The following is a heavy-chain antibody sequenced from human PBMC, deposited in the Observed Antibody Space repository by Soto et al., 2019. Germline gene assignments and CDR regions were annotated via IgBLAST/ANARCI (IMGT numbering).Heavy chain of an antibody. CDR2: IYYSGST. D-gene: IGHD4-4*01. Sequence: SETLSLTCTVSGDSISSSNYFWGWIRQPPGKGLEWIGSIYYSGSTYYNPSLKSRVTISVDTSKNQFSLKLSSVTAADTAVHYCARSGGLQHVDYWGQGTLVTVSS. CDR1: GDSISSSNYF. J-gene: IGHJ4*02. V-gene: IGHV4-39*01. CDR3: ARSGGLQHVDY.